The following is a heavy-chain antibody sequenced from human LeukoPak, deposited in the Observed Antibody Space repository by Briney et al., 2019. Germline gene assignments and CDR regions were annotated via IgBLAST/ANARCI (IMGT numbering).Heavy chain of an antibody. CDR3: ARNDYYDSSGIDY. J-gene: IGHJ4*02. CDR1: GGSISSSSYY. V-gene: IGHV4-39*07. D-gene: IGHD3-22*01. CDR2: IYYSGST. Sequence: TSETLSLTCTVSGGSISSSSYYWGWIRQPPGKGLEWIGSIYYSGSTYYNPSLKSRVTISVDTSKNQFSLKLSSVTAADTAVYYCARNDYYDSSGIDYWGQGTLVTVSS.